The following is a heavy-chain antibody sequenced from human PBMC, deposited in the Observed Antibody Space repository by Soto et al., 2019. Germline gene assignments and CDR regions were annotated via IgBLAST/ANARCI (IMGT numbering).Heavy chain of an antibody. CDR1: GYSFAGYW. CDR3: ARQIYDSDTGPNFQYYFDS. Sequence: ESLKISGKGCGYSFAGYWITWVRQKPGKGLEWMGRIDPSDSQTYYSPSFRGHVTISVTKSITTVFLQWSSLRASDTAMYYCARQIYDSDTGPNFQYYFDSWGQGTTVTVSS. D-gene: IGHD3-22*01. J-gene: IGHJ4*02. V-gene: IGHV5-10-1*01. CDR2: IDPSDSQT.